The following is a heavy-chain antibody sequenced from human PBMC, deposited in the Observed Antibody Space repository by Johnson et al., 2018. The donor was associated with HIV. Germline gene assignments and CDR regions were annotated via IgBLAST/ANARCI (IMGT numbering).Heavy chain of an antibody. D-gene: IGHD2-21*01. CDR3: TTDENCGGDCYSGDAFDI. V-gene: IGHV3-15*01. CDR1: VFILDDYG. J-gene: IGHJ3*02. Sequence: DVQVVESGGGVIRPGESLRLSCAASVFILDDYGMSWVRQAPWTGLERVGRIKSKTDGGTTDYAAPVKGRFTISRDDSKKTLYLQMNSLKTEDTAVYYCTTDENCGGDCYSGDAFDIWGQGTMVTVSS. CDR2: IKSKTDGGTT.